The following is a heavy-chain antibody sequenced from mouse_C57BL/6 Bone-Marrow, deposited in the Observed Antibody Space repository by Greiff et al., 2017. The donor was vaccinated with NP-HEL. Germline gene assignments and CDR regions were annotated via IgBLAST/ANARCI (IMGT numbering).Heavy chain of an antibody. D-gene: IGHD2-1*01. CDR2: ISSGGDYI. Sequence: EVKVVESGEGLVKPGGSLKLSCAASGFTFSSYAMSWVRQTPEKRLEWVAYISSGGDYIYYADTVKGRFTISRDNARNTLYLQTSSLKSEDTAMYYCTRNYYGNCYYAMDYWGQGTSVTVSS. V-gene: IGHV5-9-1*02. CDR3: TRNYYGNCYYAMDY. J-gene: IGHJ4*01. CDR1: GFTFSSYA.